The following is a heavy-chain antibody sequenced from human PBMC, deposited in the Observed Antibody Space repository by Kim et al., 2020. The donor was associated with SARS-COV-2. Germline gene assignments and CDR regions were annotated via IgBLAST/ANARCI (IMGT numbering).Heavy chain of an antibody. J-gene: IGHJ6*02. CDR3: ARWSYYAMDV. D-gene: IGHD6-13*01. CDR2: ITWNCGSI. CDR1: GFTFDDYA. V-gene: IGHV3-9*01. Sequence: GGSLRLSCAASGFTFDDYAMEWVRQAPGKGLEWVAGITWNCGSIGYADAVKGRFAISSDNAMNSLYLQMNSLRTEDTALYYCARWSYYAMDVWGQGTTVTVSS.